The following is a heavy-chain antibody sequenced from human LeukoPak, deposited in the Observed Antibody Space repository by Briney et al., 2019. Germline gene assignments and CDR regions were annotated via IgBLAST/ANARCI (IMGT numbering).Heavy chain of an antibody. CDR2: ISAYNGNT. CDR1: GGTFSSYA. CDR3: ARERLLRYFDWLLSGAFDI. Sequence: ASVKVSCKASGGTFSSYAISWVRQAPGQGLEWMGWISAYNGNTNYAQKLQGRVTITTDTSTSTAYMELRSLRSDDTAVYYCARERLLRYFDWLLSGAFDIWGQGTMVTVSS. V-gene: IGHV1-18*01. J-gene: IGHJ3*02. D-gene: IGHD3-9*01.